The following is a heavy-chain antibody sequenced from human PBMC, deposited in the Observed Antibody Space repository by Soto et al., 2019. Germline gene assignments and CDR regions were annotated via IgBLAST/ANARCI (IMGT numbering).Heavy chain of an antibody. CDR1: GFTFSTYA. CDR3: AGDMARSTSAFDP. J-gene: IGHJ5*02. D-gene: IGHD1-26*01. V-gene: IGHV3-21*01. Sequence: GGSLRLSCAASGFTFSTYAMTWVRQAPGKGLEWVSSISGSSGIINYADSVKGRFTISRDNAKNSLYLQMNSLRAEDTAVYYCAGDMARSTSAFDPWGQGTLVTVSS. CDR2: ISGSSGII.